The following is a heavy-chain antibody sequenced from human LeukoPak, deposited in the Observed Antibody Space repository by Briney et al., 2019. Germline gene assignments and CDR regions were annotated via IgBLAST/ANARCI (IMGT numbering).Heavy chain of an antibody. CDR3: ARDRLGAGSFDI. J-gene: IGHJ3*02. D-gene: IGHD7-27*01. Sequence: GGSLRLSCAASGFTFSTYIMNWVRQAPGKGLEWISYIHSSSSSIYYADSVKGRFTISRDNAKNSLYLQMNSLRDEDTAVYFCARDRLGAGSFDIWGQGTTVTVSS. V-gene: IGHV3-48*02. CDR2: IHSSSSSI. CDR1: GFTFSTYI.